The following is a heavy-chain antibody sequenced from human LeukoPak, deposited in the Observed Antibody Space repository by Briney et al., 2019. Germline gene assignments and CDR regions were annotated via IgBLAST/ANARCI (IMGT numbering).Heavy chain of an antibody. CDR2: IYPGDSDT. CDR3: ARHYCSGGSCYPPDIYNWFDP. D-gene: IGHD2-15*01. J-gene: IGHJ5*02. V-gene: IGHV5-51*01. Sequence: GESLKISCKGSGYSFTSYWIGWVRPMPGKGLEWMGIIYPGDSDTRYSPSFQGQVTISADKSISTAYLQWSSLKASDTAMYYCARHYCSGGSCYPPDIYNWFDPWGQGTLVTVSS. CDR1: GYSFTSYW.